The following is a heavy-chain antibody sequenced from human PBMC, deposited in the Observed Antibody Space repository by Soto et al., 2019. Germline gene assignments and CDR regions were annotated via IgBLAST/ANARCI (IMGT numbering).Heavy chain of an antibody. Sequence: QVQLQESGPGLVQPSGTLSLTCDVFGDSISSNNWWSWVRQSPGRGLEWIGEVFHGGTTNYNPSLKSRVTISVDKSKNQFSLKLKSLTAADTAVYYCATDRRNVGVPFDNWGQGILVTVSA. CDR2: VFHGGTT. J-gene: IGHJ4*02. V-gene: IGHV4-4*02. CDR1: GDSISSNNW. CDR3: ATDRRNVGVPFDN. D-gene: IGHD2-8*01.